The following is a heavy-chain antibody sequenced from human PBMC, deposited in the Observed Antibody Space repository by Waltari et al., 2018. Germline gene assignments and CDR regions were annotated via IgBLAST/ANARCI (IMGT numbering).Heavy chain of an antibody. CDR3: ARDSNHWDPRYMDV. Sequence: QVHVVQSGAEVEKPGASAKVSCTTSSSALSWVRPAPGKGLEWMGWISVHSGATNYAQNFRDRVIMTADTSTRTAYLEVRNLRSDDTAVYYCARDSNHWDPRYMDVWGKGTTVTVSS. D-gene: IGHD1-26*01. CDR2: ISVHSGAT. J-gene: IGHJ6*03. CDR1: SSA. V-gene: IGHV1-18*01.